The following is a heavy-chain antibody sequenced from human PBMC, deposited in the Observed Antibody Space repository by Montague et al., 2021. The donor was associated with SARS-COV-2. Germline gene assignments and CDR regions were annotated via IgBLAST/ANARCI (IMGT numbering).Heavy chain of an antibody. D-gene: IGHD6-13*01. CDR2: IYNSGST. Sequence: SETLSLTCTVSGGSISSYYWSWIRQPPGKGLEWIGYIYNSGSTNXNPSLTSRVTISVDTSKNQFSLKLSSVAAADTAVYYCARVGRGSSWYEVAFDIWGQGTMVTVSS. CDR1: GGSISSYY. J-gene: IGHJ3*02. CDR3: ARVGRGSSWYEVAFDI. V-gene: IGHV4-59*12.